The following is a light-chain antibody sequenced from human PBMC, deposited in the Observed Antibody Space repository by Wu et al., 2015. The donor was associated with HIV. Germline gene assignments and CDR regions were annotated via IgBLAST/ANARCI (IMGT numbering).Light chain of an antibody. V-gene: IGKV1-5*03. Sequence: DIQMTQSPSTLSASVGDRVTITCRASQSISSWLAWYQQKPGKAPKLLIYKASSLERGVPSRFSGSGSGTEFTLTISSLQPDDFATYYCQQYNNYLRTFGQGTKGGNQT. CDR3: QQYNNYLRT. CDR2: KAS. J-gene: IGKJ1*01. CDR1: QSISSW.